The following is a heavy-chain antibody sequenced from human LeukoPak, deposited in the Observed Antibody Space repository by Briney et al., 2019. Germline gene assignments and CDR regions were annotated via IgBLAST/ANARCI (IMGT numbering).Heavy chain of an antibody. CDR2: ISSYNDDI. CDR1: GYSFTTYG. V-gene: IGHV1-18*01. CDR3: ARGWELDC. J-gene: IGHJ4*02. Sequence: ASVKVSCKPSGYSFTTYGISWVRQAPGQGLEWMRWISSYNDDIDFEQKFQGRVTMTTDTSTSTAYMELRSLRSDDTAVYYCARGWELDCWGQGTLVTVSS. D-gene: IGHD1-26*01.